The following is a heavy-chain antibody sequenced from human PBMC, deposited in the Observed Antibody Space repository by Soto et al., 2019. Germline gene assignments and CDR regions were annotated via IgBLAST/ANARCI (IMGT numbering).Heavy chain of an antibody. CDR3: AAERGYCCSSSCYPVVYYYGMDV. CDR1: GFTFTSSA. CDR2: MVVGSGNT. Sequence: QMQLVQSGPEVKKPGTSVKVSCKASGFTFTSSAVQWVRQARGQRLEWIGWMVVGSGNTNYAQKFQERVTITRDMSTSTDYMGLSSLRSEDTAVYYCAAERGYCCSSSCYPVVYYYGMDVWGQGTTVTVSS. J-gene: IGHJ6*02. D-gene: IGHD2-2*01. V-gene: IGHV1-58*01.